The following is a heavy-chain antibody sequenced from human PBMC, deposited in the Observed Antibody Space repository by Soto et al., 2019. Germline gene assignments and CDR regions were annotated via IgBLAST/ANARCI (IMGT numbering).Heavy chain of an antibody. J-gene: IGHJ6*03. CDR2: ISGSGGST. Sequence: PGGSLRLSCAASGFTFSSYAMSWVRQAPGKGLEWVSAISGSGGSTYYADSVKGRFTISRDNSKNTLYLQMNSLRAEDTAVYYCSKSPTLTGYYIYYYYYMDVWGKGTTVTVSS. CDR1: GFTFSSYA. CDR3: SKSPTLTGYYIYYYYYMDV. D-gene: IGHD3-9*01. V-gene: IGHV3-23*01.